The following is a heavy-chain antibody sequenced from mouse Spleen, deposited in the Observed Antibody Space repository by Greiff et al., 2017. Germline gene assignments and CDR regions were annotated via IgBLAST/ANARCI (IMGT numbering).Heavy chain of an antibody. CDR2: ISNGGGST. V-gene: IGHV5-12*02. Sequence: EVQRVESGGGLVQPGGSLKLSCATSGFTFSDYYMYWVRQTPEKRLEWVAYISNGGGSTYYPDTVKGRFTISRDNAKNTLYLQMSRLKSEDTAMYYCARRGYYYAMDYWGQGTSVTVSS. CDR3: ARRGYYYAMDY. CDR1: GFTFSDYY. J-gene: IGHJ4*01.